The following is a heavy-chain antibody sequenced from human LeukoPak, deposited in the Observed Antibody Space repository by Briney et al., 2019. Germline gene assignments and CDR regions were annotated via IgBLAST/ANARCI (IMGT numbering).Heavy chain of an antibody. CDR2: IYPGDSDT. CDR1: GYTFTSYW. D-gene: IGHD2-2*01. J-gene: IGHJ5*02. V-gene: IGHV5-51*01. Sequence: PGESLKISCKASGYTFTSYWIGWVRQMPGKGLEWMGIIYPGDSDTRYSPSFQGQVTISADKSISTAYLQWSSLKASDTAMYYCAGLHCRSTSCHDRRTNWFDPWGQGTLVTVSS. CDR3: AGLHCRSTSCHDRRTNWFDP.